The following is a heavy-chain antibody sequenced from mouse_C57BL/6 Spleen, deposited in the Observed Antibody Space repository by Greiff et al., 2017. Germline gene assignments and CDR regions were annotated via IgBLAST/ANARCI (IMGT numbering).Heavy chain of an antibody. CDR1: GYAFSSYW. CDR3: ARCFYYYGSSWYFDV. CDR2: IYPGDGDT. D-gene: IGHD1-1*01. V-gene: IGHV1-80*01. Sequence: QVQLKESGAELVKPGASVKISCKASGYAFSSYWMNWVKQRPGKGLEWIGQIYPGDGDTNYNGKFKGKATLTADKSSSTAYMQLSSLTSEDSAVYFCARCFYYYGSSWYFDVWGTGTTVTVSS. J-gene: IGHJ1*03.